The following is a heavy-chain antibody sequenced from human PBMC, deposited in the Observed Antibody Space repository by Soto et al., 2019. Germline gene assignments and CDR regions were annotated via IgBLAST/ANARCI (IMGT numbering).Heavy chain of an antibody. J-gene: IGHJ4*02. V-gene: IGHV1-69*01. CDR3: ARDGGRHSGGTDY. Sequence: QVQLVQSGAEVKKPGSSVKVSCKASGGTFSSYSINWVRQAPGQGLEWMGEIIPIFGTANYAQKFQGRVTITADESTSTAYMELSSLRSEDPAVYYGARDGGRHSGGTDYWGQGTLVTVSS. D-gene: IGHD1-26*01. CDR1: GGTFSSYS. CDR2: IIPIFGTA.